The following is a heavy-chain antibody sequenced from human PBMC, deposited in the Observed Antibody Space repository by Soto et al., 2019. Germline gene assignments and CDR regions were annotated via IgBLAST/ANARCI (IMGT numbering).Heavy chain of an antibody. J-gene: IGHJ5*02. D-gene: IGHD6-25*01. CDR2: ISWHSGTI. CDR3: AKDIIAQSDSGLKWFDP. V-gene: IGHV3-9*01. Sequence: EVQLVESGGGLVQPGGSLRLSCAASGFTFEDYVMHWVRQAPGKGLEWVSGISWHSGTIGYADSVKGRFTISRDNAKNSLFLQLNSLRTEDTAFYYCAKDIIAQSDSGLKWFDPWGQGTLVTVSS. CDR1: GFTFEDYV.